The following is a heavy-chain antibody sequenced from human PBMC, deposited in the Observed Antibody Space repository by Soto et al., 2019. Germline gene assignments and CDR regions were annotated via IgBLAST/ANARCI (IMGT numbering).Heavy chain of an antibody. Sequence: PGGSLRLSCAASGFTFSSYAMSWVRQAPGKGLEWVSAISGSGGSTYYADSVKGRFTISRDNSKNTLYLQMNSLRAEDTAVYYCAKAAYYDFWSGPNFDYWGQGTLVTVSS. D-gene: IGHD3-3*01. CDR3: AKAAYYDFWSGPNFDY. CDR1: GFTFSSYA. V-gene: IGHV3-23*01. J-gene: IGHJ4*02. CDR2: ISGSGGST.